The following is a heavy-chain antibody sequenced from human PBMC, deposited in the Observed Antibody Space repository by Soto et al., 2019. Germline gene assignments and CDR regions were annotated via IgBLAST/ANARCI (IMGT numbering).Heavy chain of an antibody. V-gene: IGHV4-39*01. Sequence: SETLSLTCTVSGGSISSSSYYWGWIRQPPGKGLEWIGSISSSGSTYYKPSLKSRVTISVDTSKNQFSIKLTSVTAADTAVYYCARRLYYDSSGFEGGGMDVWGQGTTVTVSS. CDR1: GGSISSSSYY. D-gene: IGHD3-22*01. CDR2: ISSSGST. J-gene: IGHJ6*02. CDR3: ARRLYYDSSGFEGGGMDV.